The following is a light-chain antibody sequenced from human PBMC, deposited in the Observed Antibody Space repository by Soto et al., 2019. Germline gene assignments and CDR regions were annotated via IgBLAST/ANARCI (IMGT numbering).Light chain of an antibody. V-gene: IGKV1-5*03. CDR1: QSISSW. CDR2: KAS. J-gene: IGKJ1*01. Sequence: DIQMTQSPSTLSASVGDRVTITCRARQSISSWLAWYQQKPGKAPKLLIYKASSLEGGVPSRFSGSGSGTEFTLTISSLQPDDFAPYYCQQYNSYSRTFGQGTKVEIK. CDR3: QQYNSYSRT.